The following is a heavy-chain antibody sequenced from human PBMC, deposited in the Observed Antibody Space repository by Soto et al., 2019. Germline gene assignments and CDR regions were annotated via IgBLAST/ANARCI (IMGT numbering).Heavy chain of an antibody. Sequence: EGQLVESGGGLVQPGGSLKLSCAASGFTFGGSAMHWVRQASGKGLEWVGHIRSKTNSYATAYAESVKGRFTISRDDSMNTAYLQMNSLKTEDTADYFCTRQTDAVQWLVVPTDYNFDYWGQGTLVTVSS. V-gene: IGHV3-73*02. CDR3: TRQTDAVQWLVVPTDYNFDY. D-gene: IGHD6-19*01. CDR1: GFTFGGSA. CDR2: IRSKTNSYAT. J-gene: IGHJ4*02.